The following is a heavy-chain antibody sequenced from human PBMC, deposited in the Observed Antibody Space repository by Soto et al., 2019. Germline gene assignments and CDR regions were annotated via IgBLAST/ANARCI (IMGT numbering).Heavy chain of an antibody. V-gene: IGHV3-23*01. CDR1: GFTFRNYA. CDR3: AKHDFWTLYNTGLDS. J-gene: IGHJ4*02. Sequence: EVQLLESGGGLVQPGGSLRLSCAASGFTFRNYAMSWVRQAPGKGLEWVSGISGSGGDTKSADSVKGRFTISRDNFKNMLYLQMNSLRAEDTAVYYCAKHDFWTLYNTGLDSWGQGTLVTVSS. CDR2: ISGSGGDT. D-gene: IGHD3-3*01.